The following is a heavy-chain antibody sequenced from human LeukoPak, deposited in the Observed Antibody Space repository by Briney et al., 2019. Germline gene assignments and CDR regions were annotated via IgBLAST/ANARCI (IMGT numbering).Heavy chain of an antibody. D-gene: IGHD2-15*01. Sequence: GASVKVSCKPSGYTFTSFGISWVRQAPAQGLEWMGWIGAYNGDTNYAQKFQGRVTMTTDTSTSTAYMDLRSLRSDDTAVYYCTRDHCSGDNCPSFDYWGQGTLVSVCS. V-gene: IGHV1-18*04. J-gene: IGHJ4*02. CDR3: TRDHCSGDNCPSFDY. CDR1: GYTFTSFG. CDR2: IGAYNGDT.